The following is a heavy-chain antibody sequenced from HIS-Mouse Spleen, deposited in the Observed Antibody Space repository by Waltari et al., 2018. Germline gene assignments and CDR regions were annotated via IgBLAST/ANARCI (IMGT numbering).Heavy chain of an antibody. J-gene: IGHJ5*02. V-gene: IGHV3-74*01. CDR3: ARASITMVRGVTWFDP. CDR2: INSDGSMT. CDR1: GFTFSSYW. D-gene: IGHD3-10*01. Sequence: EVQLVESGGGLVQPGGSLRLSCAASGFTFSSYWMHWVRQAPGKGRVWVSRINSDGSMTSDADSVKGRFTISRDNAKTPLYLQMNSLRAEDTAVYYCARASITMVRGVTWFDPWGQGTLVTVSS.